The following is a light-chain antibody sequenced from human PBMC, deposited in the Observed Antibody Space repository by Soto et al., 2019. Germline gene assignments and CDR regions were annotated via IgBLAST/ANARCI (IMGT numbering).Light chain of an antibody. J-gene: IGKJ4*01. CDR2: DAS. CDR3: QQRSNWLT. Sequence: EIVLTQSPATLSLSPGERATLSCRASQSLSSYLAWYQQKPGQAPRLLIYDASNRATGIPARFSGSGSGTDFTLTISSLEPEYFAVYYCQQRSNWLTFGGGTRVETK. CDR1: QSLSSY. V-gene: IGKV3-11*01.